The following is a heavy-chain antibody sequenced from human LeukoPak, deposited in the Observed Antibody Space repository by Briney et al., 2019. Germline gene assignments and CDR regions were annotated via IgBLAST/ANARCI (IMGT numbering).Heavy chain of an antibody. J-gene: IGHJ4*02. Sequence: SVKVSCKASGGTFSSYAISWVRQAPGQGLEWMGGIIPIFGTANYAQKFQGRVTITADESTSTAYMEVSSLRSEDTAVYYCARVSRTSMVRGIITLDYWGRGTLVTVSS. CDR1: GGTFSSYA. CDR3: ARVSRTSMVRGIITLDY. D-gene: IGHD3-10*01. CDR2: IIPIFGTA. V-gene: IGHV1-69*01.